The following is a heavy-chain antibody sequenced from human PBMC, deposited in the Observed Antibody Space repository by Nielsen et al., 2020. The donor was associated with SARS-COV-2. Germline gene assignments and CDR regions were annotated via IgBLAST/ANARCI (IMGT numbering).Heavy chain of an antibody. CDR3: AKDPGYDSSGFYYYGMDV. CDR2: ISYDGSNK. D-gene: IGHD3-22*01. V-gene: IGHV3-30*18. J-gene: IGHJ6*02. Sequence: GESLKISCAASGFTFSSYGMHWVRQAPGKGLEWVAVISYDGSNKYYADSVKGRFTISRDNSKNTLYLQMNSLRAEDTAVYYCAKDPGYDSSGFYYYGMDVWGQGTTVTVSS. CDR1: GFTFSSYG.